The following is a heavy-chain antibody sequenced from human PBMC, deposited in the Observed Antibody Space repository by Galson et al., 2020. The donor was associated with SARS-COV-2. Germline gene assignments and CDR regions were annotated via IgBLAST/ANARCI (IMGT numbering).Heavy chain of an antibody. CDR2: ISAYNGYT. D-gene: IGHD3-3*01. V-gene: IGHV1-18*01. CDR3: AREALSEITIFGVVIYRYFDY. CDR1: GFTFTSYG. J-gene: IGHJ4*02. Sequence: ASVKVSCKASGFTFTSYGISWVRQAPGQGLEWMGWISAYNGYTDYAQKFQDKITMTTDTSTSTAYMELRSLRSDDTAVYYCAREALSEITIFGVVIYRYFDYWGQGTLVTVSS.